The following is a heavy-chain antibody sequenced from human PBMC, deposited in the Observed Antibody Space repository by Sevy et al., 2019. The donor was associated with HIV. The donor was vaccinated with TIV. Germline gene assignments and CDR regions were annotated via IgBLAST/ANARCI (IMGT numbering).Heavy chain of an antibody. J-gene: IGHJ4*02. D-gene: IGHD6-6*01. CDR1: GFTFSSYG. CDR2: ICYDGSNK. CDR3: ARDSGCGAVRPRGFYDY. Sequence: GSLRLSCAASGFTFSSYGMHWVRQAPGKGLEWVAVICYDGSNKYYVDSVKGRFTISRDNSKNTLYLQLNCLRAEDTAVYYCARDSGCGAVRPRGFYDYWGQGTLVTVSS. V-gene: IGHV3-33*01.